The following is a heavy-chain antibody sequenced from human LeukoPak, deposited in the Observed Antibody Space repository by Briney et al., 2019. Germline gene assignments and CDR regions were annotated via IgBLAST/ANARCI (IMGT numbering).Heavy chain of an antibody. V-gene: IGHV1-69*13. CDR3: ARANGYSYGFDY. J-gene: IGHJ4*02. D-gene: IGHD5-18*01. CDR2: IIPIFGTA. Sequence: SVKVSCKASGGTFSSYAISWVRQAPGQGLEWMGGIIPIFGTANYAQKFQGRVTIAADESTSTAYMELSSLRSEDTAVYYCARANGYSYGFDYWGQGTLVTVSS. CDR1: GGTFSSYA.